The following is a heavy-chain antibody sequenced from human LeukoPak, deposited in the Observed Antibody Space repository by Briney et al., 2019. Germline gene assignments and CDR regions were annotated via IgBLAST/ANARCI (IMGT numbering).Heavy chain of an antibody. D-gene: IGHD1-1*01. J-gene: IGHJ4*02. Sequence: SVKVSCKASGGTFSSYTISWVRQAPGQGLEWMGRIIPILGIANYAQKFQGRVTITADKSTSTAYMELSSLRSEDTAVYYCAREQSGWKEFDYWGQGTLVTVSS. V-gene: IGHV1-69*04. CDR2: IIPILGIA. CDR1: GGTFSSYT. CDR3: AREQSGWKEFDY.